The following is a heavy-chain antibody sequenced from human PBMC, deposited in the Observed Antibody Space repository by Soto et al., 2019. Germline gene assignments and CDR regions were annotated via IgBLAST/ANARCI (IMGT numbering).Heavy chain of an antibody. CDR2: VYYSGGA. D-gene: IGHD2-15*01. Sequence: ETLSLTCYVSGVSIDNSHSFWGWVREPPGKGLEFIGSVYYSGGAYYSPPLKSRVTVSVDTSKNQLSLRVNSVTAADTAVYYCIRVVEAATRHTDSDSWGQGILVTV. V-gene: IGHV4-39*01. CDR1: GVSIDNSHSF. J-gene: IGHJ4*02. CDR3: IRVVEAATRHTDSDS.